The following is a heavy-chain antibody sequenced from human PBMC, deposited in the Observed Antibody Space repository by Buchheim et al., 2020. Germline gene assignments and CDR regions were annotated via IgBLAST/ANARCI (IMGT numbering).Heavy chain of an antibody. V-gene: IGHV3-30*03. D-gene: IGHD6-13*01. J-gene: IGHJ4*02. CDR1: GFIFSTYG. CDR3: ATASSWFFFDY. CDR2: ISSDGSNK. Sequence: QVQLVESGGGVVQPGRSLRLSCAASGFIFSTYGMHWVRQVPGKGLEWVAVISSDGSNKYYADSVKGRFTISRDNFKDTLFLQMNSLRAEDTAVYYCATASSWFFFDYWGQGTL.